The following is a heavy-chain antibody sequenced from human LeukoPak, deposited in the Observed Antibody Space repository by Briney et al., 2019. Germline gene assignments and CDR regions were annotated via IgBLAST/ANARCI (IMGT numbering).Heavy chain of an antibody. CDR2: ISGSGGST. J-gene: IGHJ4*02. Sequence: PGGSLRLSCAASGFTFSIYAMSWVRQAPGKGLEWVSAISGSGGSTYYADSVKGRFTISRDNSKNTLYLQMNSLRAEDTAVYYCAVRYNWNMNSFDYWGQGTLVTVSS. V-gene: IGHV3-23*01. CDR1: GFTFSIYA. D-gene: IGHD1/OR15-1a*01. CDR3: AVRYNWNMNSFDY.